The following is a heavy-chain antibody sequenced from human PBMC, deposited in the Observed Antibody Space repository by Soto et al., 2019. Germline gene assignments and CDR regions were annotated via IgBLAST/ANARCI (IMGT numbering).Heavy chain of an antibody. D-gene: IGHD3-10*02. J-gene: IGHJ6*02. Sequence: QVQLVESGGGVVQPGRSLRLSCAASGFTFSSYGMHWVRQAPGKGLEWVAVIWYDGSNKYYADSVKGRFTISRDNSKNTLYLQMNSLRAEDTAVYYCAREKRVFGELGYYYGMDVWGQGTTVTVSS. CDR3: AREKRVFGELGYYYGMDV. V-gene: IGHV3-33*01. CDR2: IWYDGSNK. CDR1: GFTFSSYG.